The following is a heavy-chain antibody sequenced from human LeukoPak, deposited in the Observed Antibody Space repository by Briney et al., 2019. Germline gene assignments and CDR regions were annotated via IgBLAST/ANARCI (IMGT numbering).Heavy chain of an antibody. D-gene: IGHD3-10*02. J-gene: IGHJ6*04. CDR1: GFTFSNYT. CDR3: AELGITMIGGV. V-gene: IGHV3-48*04. CDR2: VSSSGSTI. Sequence: GGSLRLSCAASGFTFSNYTMNWVRQAPGKGLEWVSYVSSSGSTIYYADSVKGRFTISRDNAKNSLYLQMNSLRAEDTAVYYCAELGITMIGGVWGKGTTVTISS.